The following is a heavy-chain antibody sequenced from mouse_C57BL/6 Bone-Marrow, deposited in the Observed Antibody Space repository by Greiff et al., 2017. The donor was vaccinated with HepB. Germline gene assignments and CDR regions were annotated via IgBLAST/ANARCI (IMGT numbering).Heavy chain of an antibody. V-gene: IGHV1-18*01. CDR3: ARGGTTVVPNWYFDV. J-gene: IGHJ1*03. D-gene: IGHD1-1*01. Sequence: VQLQQSGPELVKPGASVKIPCKASGYTFTDYNMDWVKQSHGKSLEWIGDINPNNGGTIYNQKFKGKATLTVDKSSSTAYMELRSLTSEDTAVYYCARGGTTVVPNWYFDVWGTGTTVTVSS. CDR2: INPNNGGT. CDR1: GYTFTDYN.